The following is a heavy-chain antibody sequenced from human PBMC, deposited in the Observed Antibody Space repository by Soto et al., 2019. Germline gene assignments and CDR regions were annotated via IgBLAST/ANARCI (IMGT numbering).Heavy chain of an antibody. D-gene: IGHD2-15*01. V-gene: IGHV4-39*01. CDR1: GGSISSSSYY. J-gene: IGHJ5*02. CDR2: IYYSGST. Sequence: SETLSLTCTVSGGSISSSSYYWGWIRQPPGKGLEWIGSIYYSGSTYYNPSLKSRVTISVDTSKNQFSLKLSSVTAADTAVYYCASEEGGGSSYWFDPWGQGTLVTVSS. CDR3: ASEEGGGSSYWFDP.